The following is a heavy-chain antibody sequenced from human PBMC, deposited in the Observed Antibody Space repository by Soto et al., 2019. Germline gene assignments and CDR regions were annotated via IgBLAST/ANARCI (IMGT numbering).Heavy chain of an antibody. CDR1: GFTFSSFS. D-gene: IGHD3-22*01. J-gene: IGHJ4*02. Sequence: EVQLLESGGDLVQPGGSLRLSCAVSGFTFSSFSMTWVRQAPGKGLEWVSTLSASGDTADYADFVTGRFIISRDNSKNTLYLQMTSLRSEDTAIYYCARDLGYYASDGYFDYWGQGTVVTVSS. V-gene: IGHV3-23*01. CDR3: ARDLGYYASDGYFDY. CDR2: LSASGDTA.